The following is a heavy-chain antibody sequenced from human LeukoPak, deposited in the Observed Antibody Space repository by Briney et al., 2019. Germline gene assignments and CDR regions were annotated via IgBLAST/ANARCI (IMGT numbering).Heavy chain of an antibody. Sequence: SQTLSLTCTVSGGSISSGSYYWSWIRQPAGKGLEWIGRIYTSGSTNYNPSLKSRVTLSVDTSKNQFSLKLSSVTAADTAVYYCARNGGFGQYDYWGQGTLVTVSS. J-gene: IGHJ4*02. D-gene: IGHD3-10*01. V-gene: IGHV4-61*02. CDR3: ARNGGFGQYDY. CDR1: GGSISSGSYY. CDR2: IYTSGST.